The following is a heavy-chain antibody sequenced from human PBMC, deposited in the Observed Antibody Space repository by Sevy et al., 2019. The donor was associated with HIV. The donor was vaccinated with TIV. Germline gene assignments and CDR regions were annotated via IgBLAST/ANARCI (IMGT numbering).Heavy chain of an antibody. J-gene: IGHJ3*02. D-gene: IGHD3-10*01. Sequence: GGSLRLSCGASGFTFSNAWMTWVRQAPGKGLEWVGRIKSKSEGGTTDYAAPVKGRFTISRDDSKNTLYLQMNSLRAEDTAVYYCAKFTRPLLWHDAFDIWGQGTMVTVSS. CDR1: GFTFSNAW. CDR2: IKSKSEGGTT. V-gene: IGHV3-15*01. CDR3: AKFTRPLLWHDAFDI.